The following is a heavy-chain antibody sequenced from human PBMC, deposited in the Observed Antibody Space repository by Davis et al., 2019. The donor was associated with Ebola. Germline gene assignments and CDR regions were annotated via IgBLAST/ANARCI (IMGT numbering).Heavy chain of an antibody. CDR1: GGSISSYY. CDR2: IYYSGST. Sequence: MPSETLSLTCTVSGGSISSYYWSWIRQPPGKGLEWIGYIYYSGSTNYSPSLKSRVTISVDTSKNQFSLKLSSVTAADTAVYYCASKSIAKDAFDIWGQGTMVTVSS. J-gene: IGHJ3*02. V-gene: IGHV4-59*08. CDR3: ASKSIAKDAFDI. D-gene: IGHD6-6*01.